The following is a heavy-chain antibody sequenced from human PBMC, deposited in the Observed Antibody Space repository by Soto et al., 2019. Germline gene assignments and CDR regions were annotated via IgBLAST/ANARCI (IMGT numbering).Heavy chain of an antibody. V-gene: IGHV1-69*01. D-gene: IGHD3-22*01. Sequence: QVQLVQSGAEVKKPGSSVKVSCKASGGTFSSYAISWVRQAPGQGLEWMGGIIPIFGTANYAQKFQGRVTITADESMSTAYMELSSLRSEDTAVYYCARVTYDSSGYYYGYFQHWGQGTLVTVSS. CDR1: GGTFSSYA. CDR2: IIPIFGTA. J-gene: IGHJ1*01. CDR3: ARVTYDSSGYYYGYFQH.